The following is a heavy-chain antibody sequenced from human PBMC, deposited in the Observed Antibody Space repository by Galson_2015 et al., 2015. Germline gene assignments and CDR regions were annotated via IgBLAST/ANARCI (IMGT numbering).Heavy chain of an antibody. Sequence: SLRLSCAASGFTFSSYWMSWVRQAPGKGLEWVANIKQDGSEKYYVDSVKGRFTISRDNAKNSLYLQMNSLRAEDTAVYYCAREQPITIFGVVTSDAFEIWGQGTMVTVSS. D-gene: IGHD3-3*01. J-gene: IGHJ3*02. CDR2: IKQDGSEK. V-gene: IGHV3-7*01. CDR3: AREQPITIFGVVTSDAFEI. CDR1: GFTFSSYW.